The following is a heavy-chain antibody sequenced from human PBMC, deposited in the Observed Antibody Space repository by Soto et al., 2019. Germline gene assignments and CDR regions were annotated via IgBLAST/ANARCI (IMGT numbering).Heavy chain of an antibody. CDR2: ISAGGGNT. CDR1: GFXFSSYA. Sequence: GGSLRLSCAASGFXFSSYAMSWVRQAPGKGLEWVSAISAGGGNTYYRDSVKGRFTISRDNSKNTLYLQMNSLRAEDTAVYFCAQTTPSIHWFDPWGQGTLVTVSS. J-gene: IGHJ5*02. D-gene: IGHD1-1*01. CDR3: AQTTPSIHWFDP. V-gene: IGHV3-23*01.